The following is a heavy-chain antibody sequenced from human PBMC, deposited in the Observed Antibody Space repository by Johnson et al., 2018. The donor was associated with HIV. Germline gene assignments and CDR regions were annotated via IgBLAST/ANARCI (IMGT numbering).Heavy chain of an antibody. CDR3: ASRKH. CDR2: MNQDGSEK. V-gene: IGHV3-7*05. CDR1: GFTVSSYW. J-gene: IGHJ3*01. Sequence: VQLVETGGGLIQPGGSLRLSCAASGFTVSSYWMNWVRQAPGKGLEWVANMNQDGSEKYYVDSVKGRFTISRDNAKNSLYLQMNSLRAEDTAVYYCASRKHWGQGTMVTVSS.